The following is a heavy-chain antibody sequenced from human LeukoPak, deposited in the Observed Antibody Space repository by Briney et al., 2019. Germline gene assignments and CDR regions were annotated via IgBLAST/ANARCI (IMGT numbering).Heavy chain of an antibody. Sequence: SETLSLTCTVSGYSISSGYCWGWVRQPPGKGLEWIGSICHSGSTYYNPSLKSRVTISVDTSKNQFSLKLSSVTAADTAVYYCARDSPYNYYYYMDVWGKGTTVTVSS. CDR2: ICHSGST. CDR3: ARDSPYNYYYYMDV. CDR1: GYSISSGYC. D-gene: IGHD2-2*02. V-gene: IGHV4-38-2*02. J-gene: IGHJ6*03.